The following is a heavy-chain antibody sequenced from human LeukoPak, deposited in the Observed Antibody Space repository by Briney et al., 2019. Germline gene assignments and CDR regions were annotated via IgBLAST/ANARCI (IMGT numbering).Heavy chain of an antibody. CDR3: ARLRTYGSDY. CDR2: ISSDESDT. V-gene: IGHV3-74*01. D-gene: IGHD3-10*01. J-gene: IGHJ4*02. CDR1: GFTFSNYW. Sequence: GGSLRLSCVASGFTFSNYWMHWVRQAPGKGLIWVSRISSDESDTTYADSVKGRFTISRDNAKNTLYLQMNSLRAEDTAVYYCARLRTYGSDYWGQGTLVTVSS.